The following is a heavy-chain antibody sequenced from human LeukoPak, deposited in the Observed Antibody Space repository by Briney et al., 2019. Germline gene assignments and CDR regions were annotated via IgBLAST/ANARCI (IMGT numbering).Heavy chain of an antibody. J-gene: IGHJ6*02. CDR1: GGSFSGYY. V-gene: IGHV4-34*01. CDR3: ARGGSGYDYDYYYYGMDV. D-gene: IGHD5-12*01. CDR2: INHSGST. Sequence: PSETLSLTCAVYGGSFSGYYWSWIRQPPGKGLEWIGEINHSGSTNYNPSLNSRVTISVDTSKNQFSLKLNSVTAADTAVYYCARGGSGYDYDYYYYGMDVWGQGTTVTVSS.